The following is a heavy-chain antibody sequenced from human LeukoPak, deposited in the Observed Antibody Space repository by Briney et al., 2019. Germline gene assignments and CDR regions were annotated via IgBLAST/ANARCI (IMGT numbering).Heavy chain of an antibody. Sequence: GGSLRLSCAASGFTFSSYWMSWVRQAPGKGLEWVASIKQDGSEKYCVDSVKGRFTISRSNANNSRSLQMTSLRADDTAVYYCARDIGLRKAAPPGWFDPWGQGALVTVSS. CDR1: GFTFSSYW. D-gene: IGHD6-6*01. CDR2: IKQDGSEK. J-gene: IGHJ5*02. V-gene: IGHV3-7*01. CDR3: ARDIGLRKAAPPGWFDP.